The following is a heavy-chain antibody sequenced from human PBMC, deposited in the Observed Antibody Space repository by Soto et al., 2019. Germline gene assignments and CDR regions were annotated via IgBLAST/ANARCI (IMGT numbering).Heavy chain of an antibody. CDR3: ARDSVRDYLYYYYGMDV. D-gene: IGHD4-17*01. V-gene: IGHV3-21*01. CDR2: IGTSSSYI. J-gene: IGHJ6*02. CDR1: GFTFRSYT. Sequence: GGSLRLPCAASGFTFRSYTMNWVRQATGRGLEWVSSIGTSSSYIYYADSVKGRFTISRDNAKNSLFLQMNSLRADDTAVYYCARDSVRDYLYYYYGMDVWGQGTTVTVSS.